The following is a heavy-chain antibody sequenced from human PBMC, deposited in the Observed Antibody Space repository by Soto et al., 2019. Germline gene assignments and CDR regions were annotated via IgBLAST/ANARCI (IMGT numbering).Heavy chain of an antibody. CDR1: GFTFSSYA. D-gene: IGHD2-2*01. CDR3: AKADGVVPAAIKNYGMDV. CDR2: ISGSGGST. Sequence: ASVKVSCAASGFTFSSYAMSWVRQAPGKGLEWVSAISGSGGSTYYADSVKGRFTISRDNSKNTLYLQMNSLRAEDTAVYYCAKADGVVPAAIKNYGMDVWGQGTTVTVSS. J-gene: IGHJ6*02. V-gene: IGHV3-23*01.